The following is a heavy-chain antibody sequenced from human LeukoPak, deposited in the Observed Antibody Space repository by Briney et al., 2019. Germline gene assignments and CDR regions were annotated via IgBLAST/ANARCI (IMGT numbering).Heavy chain of an antibody. V-gene: IGHV4-34*01. CDR1: GGSFSGYY. CDR2: INHSGST. Sequence: SETVSLTCAVYGGSFSGYYWSWIRQPPGKGLEWIGEINHSGSTNYNPSLKSRVTISVDTSKNQFSLKLSSVTAADTAVYYCARGKRPRPVVTRFFDYWGQGTLVTVSS. D-gene: IGHD4-23*01. J-gene: IGHJ4*02. CDR3: ARGKRPRPVVTRFFDY.